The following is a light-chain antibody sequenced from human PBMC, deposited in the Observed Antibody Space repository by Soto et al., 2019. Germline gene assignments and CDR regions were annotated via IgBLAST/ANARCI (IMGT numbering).Light chain of an antibody. J-gene: IGKJ1*01. Sequence: IQMTQSHSARSASVGDRVTITCRASQSISSWLAWYQQKPGKAPKLLIYDASSLESGVPSRFSGSGSGTEFTLTISSLQSEELATEGNERHNSWSTLVQGTKVDIK. CDR2: DAS. CDR1: QSISSW. V-gene: IGKV1-5*01. CDR3: ERHNSWST.